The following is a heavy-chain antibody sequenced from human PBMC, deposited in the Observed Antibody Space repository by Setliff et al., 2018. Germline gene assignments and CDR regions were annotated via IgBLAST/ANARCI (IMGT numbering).Heavy chain of an antibody. D-gene: IGHD3-16*01. Sequence: TETLSLTCSVSGGSISPYFWSWIRQPPGKGLEWIGYIYHNGNTNFNPSLKTRVTMSVDTSKNQFALNLTSVTAADTAVYYCVRDRTASYGLDVWGQGTTVTVSS. CDR3: VRDRTASYGLDV. CDR1: GGSISPYF. V-gene: IGHV4-59*01. J-gene: IGHJ6*02. CDR2: IYHNGNT.